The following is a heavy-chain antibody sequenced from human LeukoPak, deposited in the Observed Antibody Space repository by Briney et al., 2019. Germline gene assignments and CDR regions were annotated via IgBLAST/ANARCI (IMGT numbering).Heavy chain of an antibody. CDR2: INSDGSST. V-gene: IGHV3-74*01. Sequence: GGSLRLSCAASGFTFSSYWMHWVRQAPGQGLVWVSRINSDGSSTSYADSVKGRFTISRDNAKNTLYLQMNSLRAEDTAVYYCARAGVITFGGVIVSEYDAFDIWGQGTMVTVSS. CDR3: ARAGVITFGGVIVSEYDAFDI. J-gene: IGHJ3*02. D-gene: IGHD3-16*02. CDR1: GFTFSSYW.